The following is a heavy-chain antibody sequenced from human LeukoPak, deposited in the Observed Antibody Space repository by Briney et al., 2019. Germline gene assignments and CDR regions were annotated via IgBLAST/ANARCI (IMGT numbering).Heavy chain of an antibody. V-gene: IGHV3-23*01. CDR2: ISGSGIKT. CDR1: GFTFSSYA. CDR3: AKESEMLCGGWFDP. J-gene: IGHJ5*02. Sequence: GGSLRLSCAASGFTFSSYAMSWVRQAPGKGLEWVSAISGSGIKTYYADSVKGRFTISRDNSKNTLYLQMNSLRAEDTALYYCAKESEMLCGGWFDPWGQGTLVTVSS. D-gene: IGHD2-21*01.